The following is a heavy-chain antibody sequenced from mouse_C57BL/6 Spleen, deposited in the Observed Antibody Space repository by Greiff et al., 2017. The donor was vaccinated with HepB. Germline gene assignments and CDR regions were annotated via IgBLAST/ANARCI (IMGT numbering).Heavy chain of an antibody. CDR3: ARNWGEGDYYAMDY. Sequence: VQLQQSGPGLVQPSQSLSITCTVSGFSLTSYGVYWVRQSPGKGLEWLGVIWSGGSTDYNAAFISRLSISKDNSKRQVFFKMNSLQADDTAIYYCARNWGEGDYYAMDYWGQGTSVTVSS. CDR2: IWSGGST. CDR1: GFSLTSYG. V-gene: IGHV2-2*01. J-gene: IGHJ4*01.